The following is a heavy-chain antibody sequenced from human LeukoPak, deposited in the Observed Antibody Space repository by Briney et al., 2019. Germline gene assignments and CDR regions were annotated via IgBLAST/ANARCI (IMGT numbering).Heavy chain of an antibody. J-gene: IGHJ4*02. CDR1: GDSVSGRTFF. V-gene: IGHV4-39*01. CDR3: ARLVGAATDPFDY. CDR2: IYHSGTT. Sequence: SETLSLTCSVSGDSVSGRTFFWGWTRHPPGKCVEWIGTIYHSGTTYYNPSLTSRVTISIDTSKDQYSLKLSSVTAADTAVYYCARLVGAATDPFDYWGQGTLVTVSS. D-gene: IGHD1-26*01.